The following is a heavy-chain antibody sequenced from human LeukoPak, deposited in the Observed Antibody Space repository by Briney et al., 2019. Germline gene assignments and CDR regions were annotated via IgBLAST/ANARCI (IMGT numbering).Heavy chain of an antibody. D-gene: IGHD5-18*01. CDR2: INHSGST. J-gene: IGHJ4*02. Sequence: SETLSLTCAVYGGSFSGYYWSWIRQPPGKGLEWIGEINHSGSTNYNLSLKSRVTISIDTSKNQFSLKLSSVTAADTAVYYCARGRYSYGGAVGDYFDYWGQGTLVTVSS. CDR1: GGSFSGYY. CDR3: ARGRYSYGGAVGDYFDY. V-gene: IGHV4-34*01.